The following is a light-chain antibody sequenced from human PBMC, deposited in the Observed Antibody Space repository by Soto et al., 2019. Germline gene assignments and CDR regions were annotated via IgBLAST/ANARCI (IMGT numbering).Light chain of an antibody. CDR1: QTISSW. J-gene: IGKJ1*01. V-gene: IGKV1-5*03. CDR2: KAS. CDR3: QHYNSYSEA. Sequence: DIQMTQSPSTLSGSVGDRVTITCRASQTISSWLAWYQQIPGQAPKLLIYKASTLKSGVPSRFSGSGSGTEFTLTISSLQPDDFATYYCQHYNSYSEAFGHGTKVDIK.